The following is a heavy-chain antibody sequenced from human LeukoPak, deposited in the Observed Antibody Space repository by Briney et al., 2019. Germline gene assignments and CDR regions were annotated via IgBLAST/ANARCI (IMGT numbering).Heavy chain of an antibody. D-gene: IGHD2-21*01. V-gene: IGHV3-23*01. CDR2: ISGSGATT. CDR1: GFTFSSYA. CDR3: AKDNQYSAD. Sequence: GGSLRLSCAASGFTFSSYAMSWVRQAPGEGLEWVSAISGSGATTYFADSVKGRFTISRDNSKDTLYLQMNSLRAEDTAVYYCAKDNQYSADWGQGTLVTVSS. J-gene: IGHJ4*02.